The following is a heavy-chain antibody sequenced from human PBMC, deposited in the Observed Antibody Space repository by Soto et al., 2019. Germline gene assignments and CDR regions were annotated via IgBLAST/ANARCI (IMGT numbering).Heavy chain of an antibody. CDR2: IIPIFGTT. J-gene: IGHJ6*02. CDR3: TRAVRTGNYGMDV. Sequence: QVQLVQGGTEVKMAGSSVRISCEASGGTLSNYAVSWVRQAPGLGLEWMGGIIPIFGTTTYAQKFQGRIMITADETTGRVYMDLTGLRSDDTAVFYCTRAVRTGNYGMDVWGQGTTVTVSS. CDR1: GGTLSNYA. V-gene: IGHV1-69*01.